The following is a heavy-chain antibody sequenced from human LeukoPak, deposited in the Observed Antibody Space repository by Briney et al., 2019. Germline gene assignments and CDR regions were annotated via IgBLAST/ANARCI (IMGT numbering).Heavy chain of an antibody. CDR1: GYTFTGYY. V-gene: IGHV1-2*06. D-gene: IGHD3-10*01. CDR2: INPNSGGT. J-gene: IGHJ4*02. CDR3: ARNSLNYYGSDFDY. Sequence: ASVKVSCKASGYTFTGYYMHWVRQAPGQGLEWMGRINPNSGGTNYAQKFQGRVTMTRDTSISTAYMELSRLRSDDTAVYYCARNSLNYYGSDFDYWGQGTQVTVSS.